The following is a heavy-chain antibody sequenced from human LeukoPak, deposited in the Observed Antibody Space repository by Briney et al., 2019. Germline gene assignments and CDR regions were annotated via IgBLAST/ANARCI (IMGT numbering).Heavy chain of an antibody. J-gene: IGHJ4*02. V-gene: IGHV3-7*01. D-gene: IGHD2-2*01. CDR2: IKQDGSEK. CDR1: GFTFSSYW. CDR3: ARDRRRRGSTSCYYFDY. Sequence: GGSLRLSCAASGFTFSSYWMSWVRQAPGKGLEWVANIKQDGSEKYYVDSVKGRFTISRDNAKNSLYLQMNSLRAEDTAVYYWARDRRRRGSTSCYYFDYWGQGTLVTVSS.